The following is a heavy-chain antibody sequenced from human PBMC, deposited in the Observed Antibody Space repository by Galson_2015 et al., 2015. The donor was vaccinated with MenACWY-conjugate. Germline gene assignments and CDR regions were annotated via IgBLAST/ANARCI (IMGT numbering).Heavy chain of an antibody. J-gene: IGHJ2*01. D-gene: IGHD1-26*01. CDR2: IKQDGSEK. CDR1: GFTLSTYW. V-gene: IGHV3-7*03. CDR3: AKWEGVNGRYWYLDV. Sequence: SLRLSCAASGFTLSTYWMTWVRQTPGKGLEWVASIKQDGSEKYYVDSVKGRFAISRDNAKNSLSLQMNGLRAEDTAVCYCAKWEGVNGRYWYLDVWGRGNLVTVSS.